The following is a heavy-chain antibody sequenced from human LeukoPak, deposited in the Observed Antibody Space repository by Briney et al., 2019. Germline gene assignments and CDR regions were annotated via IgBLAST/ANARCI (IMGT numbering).Heavy chain of an antibody. CDR1: GFTFSDYY. CDR3: ARWFGELLPSHFDY. Sequence: GGSLRLSCAASGFTFSDYYMSWIRQAPGKGLEWVSYISSSGSTIYYADSVKGRFTISRDSAKNSLYLQMNSLRAEDTAVYYCARWFGELLPSHFDYWGQGTLVTVSS. D-gene: IGHD3-10*01. CDR2: ISSSGSTI. V-gene: IGHV3-11*04. J-gene: IGHJ4*02.